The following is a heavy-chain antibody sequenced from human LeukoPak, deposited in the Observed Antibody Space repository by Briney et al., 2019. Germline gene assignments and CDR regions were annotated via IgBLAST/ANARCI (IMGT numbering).Heavy chain of an antibody. Sequence: GGSLRLSCAASGFSFRTYWMHWVRQAPGKGLVWVSRIDPDGGRISYADSVKGRFTISRDNAKNTLYLQMDSLRAEDTAVYYCAGITAPRDYRGQGTLVTVSS. CDR1: GFSFRTYW. J-gene: IGHJ4*02. V-gene: IGHV3-74*01. CDR3: AGITAPRDY. D-gene: IGHD6-6*01. CDR2: IDPDGGRI.